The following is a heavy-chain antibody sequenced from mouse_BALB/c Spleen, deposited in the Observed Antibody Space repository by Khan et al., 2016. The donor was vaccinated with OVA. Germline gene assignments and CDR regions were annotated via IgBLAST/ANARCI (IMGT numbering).Heavy chain of an antibody. Sequence: EVQLQESGPGLVKPSQSLSLTCTVTGFSITSGYGWNWIRHPPGNILEWMGYISYSGSTNYNPSLKSPISITRDTSKNTFFLQLNSVTTEDTATYYCARTARIKNWGKGTTLTVSS. D-gene: IGHD1-2*01. V-gene: IGHV3-2*02. CDR1: GFSITSGYG. CDR3: ARTARIKN. J-gene: IGHJ2*01. CDR2: ISYSGST.